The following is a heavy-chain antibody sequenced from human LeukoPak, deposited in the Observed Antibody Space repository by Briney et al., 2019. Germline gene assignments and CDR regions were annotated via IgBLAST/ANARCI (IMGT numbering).Heavy chain of an antibody. V-gene: IGHV5-51*01. CDR3: ARAIRGYQPLLPFDY. CDR2: IYPGDSDT. J-gene: IGHJ4*02. D-gene: IGHD2-2*01. Sequence: GESLKISCKGSGYSFTSYWIGWVRQMPGKGLEWMGIIYPGDSDTRYSPSFQGQVTVSADKSISTAYLQWSSLKASDTAMYYCARAIRGYQPLLPFDYWGQGTLVIVSS. CDR1: GYSFTSYW.